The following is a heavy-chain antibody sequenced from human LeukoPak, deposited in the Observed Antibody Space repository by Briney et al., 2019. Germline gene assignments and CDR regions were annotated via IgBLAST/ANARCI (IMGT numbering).Heavy chain of an antibody. Sequence: GGSLRLSCAASGFAVSNNYMSWVRQAPGKGLEWVSVIYSDGSPYYADSVRGRLTISRDNSKNTLYLQMNSLRAEDTAVYYCARLRRELWGLSFDDWGQGTLVTVSS. CDR3: ARLRRELWGLSFDD. CDR1: GFAVSNNY. D-gene: IGHD1-7*01. J-gene: IGHJ4*02. CDR2: IYSDGSP. V-gene: IGHV3-66*04.